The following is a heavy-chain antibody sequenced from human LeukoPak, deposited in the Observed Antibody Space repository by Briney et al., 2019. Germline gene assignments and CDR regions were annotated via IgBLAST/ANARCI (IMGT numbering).Heavy chain of an antibody. CDR2: INPSGGNT. CDR1: GYTFTSYY. D-gene: IGHD2-2*01. Sequence: ASVKVSCKASGYTFTSYYMHWVRQAPGQGLEWMGIINPSGGNTSYAQKFQGRVTMTRDASTRTVYMELSSLTSEDTEVYYCARDYGNLKIPDQHLGDAFDIWGKGTMVTVSS. V-gene: IGHV1-46*01. J-gene: IGHJ3*02. CDR3: ARDYGNLKIPDQHLGDAFDI.